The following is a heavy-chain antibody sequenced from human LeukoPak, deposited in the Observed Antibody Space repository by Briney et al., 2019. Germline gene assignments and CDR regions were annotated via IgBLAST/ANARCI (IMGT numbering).Heavy chain of an antibody. J-gene: IGHJ4*02. D-gene: IGHD3-22*01. CDR2: ISSSSSYI. CDR1: GFTFSSYS. CDR3: ARDQPYYYDSSGYRYFDY. Sequence: GGSLRLSCAASGFTFSSYSMNWVRQAPGKGLEWVSSISSSSSYIYYADSVKGRFTISRDNAKNSLYLQMNSLRAEDTAVYYCARDQPYYYDSSGYRYFDYWGQGTLVTVSS. V-gene: IGHV3-21*01.